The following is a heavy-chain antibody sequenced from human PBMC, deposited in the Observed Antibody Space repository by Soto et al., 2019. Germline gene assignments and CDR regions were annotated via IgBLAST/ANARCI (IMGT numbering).Heavy chain of an antibody. CDR2: IIPIFGTA. J-gene: IGHJ6*02. CDR3: ARALMVYADYYGMDV. V-gene: IGHV1-69*13. CDR1: GGTFSSYA. D-gene: IGHD2-8*01. Sequence: GASVKVSCKASGGTFSSYAISWVRQAPGQGLEWMGGIIPIFGTANYAQKFQGRVTITADESTSTAYMELSSLRSEDTAVYYCARALMVYADYYGMDVWGQGTTVTVSS.